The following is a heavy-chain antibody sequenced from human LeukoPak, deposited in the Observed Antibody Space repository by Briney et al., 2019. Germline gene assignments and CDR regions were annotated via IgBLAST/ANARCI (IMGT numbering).Heavy chain of an antibody. Sequence: GGSLRLSCAASGFTFSSYWMSWVRQAPGKGLEWVANIKKDGGEKYYVDSVKGRFTISRDNAKTSLYLQMNSLRVEDTAVYYCARHLSGVTGYTYGRGIDYWGQGTLVTVSS. CDR1: GFTFSSYW. CDR2: IKKDGGEK. D-gene: IGHD5-18*01. J-gene: IGHJ4*02. V-gene: IGHV3-7*01. CDR3: ARHLSGVTGYTYGRGIDY.